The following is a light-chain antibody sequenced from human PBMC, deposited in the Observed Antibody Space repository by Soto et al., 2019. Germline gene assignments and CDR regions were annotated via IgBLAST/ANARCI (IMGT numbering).Light chain of an antibody. CDR2: EVS. Sequence: QSALTQPASVSGSPGQSITISCTGTSSDVGGYNYVSWYQQRPGKAPKLMIYEVSSRPSGVSYRFSASKSGNTASLTISGLQAEDEADYYCSSYTSNSTYVFGTGTKLTVL. V-gene: IGLV2-14*01. J-gene: IGLJ1*01. CDR3: SSYTSNSTYV. CDR1: SSDVGGYNY.